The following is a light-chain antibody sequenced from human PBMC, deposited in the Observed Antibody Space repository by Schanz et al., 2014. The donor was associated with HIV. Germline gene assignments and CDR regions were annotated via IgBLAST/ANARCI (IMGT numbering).Light chain of an antibody. CDR2: DNI. V-gene: IGLV1-40*01. Sequence: QSVLTQPPSVSGAPGQRVTISCTGSGSIHWYQQLPGTAPKLLIYDNINRPSGVPVRFSGSKSGTSASLAITGLQAEDEGDYFCQSYDRSLSVVVFGGGTKVTVL. J-gene: IGLJ2*01. CDR1: GS. CDR3: QSYDRSLSVVV.